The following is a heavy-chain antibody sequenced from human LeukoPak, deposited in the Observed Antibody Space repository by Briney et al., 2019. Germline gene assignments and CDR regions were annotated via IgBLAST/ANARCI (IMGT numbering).Heavy chain of an antibody. CDR2: IHYSGGT. J-gene: IGHJ4*02. Sequence: NPSETLSLTCNVSGDSVSSYYWNWIRQPPGKGLEWIAYIHYSGGTNYNPSLRSRVTISVDTSKNQFSLKLSSVTVADTAVYYCAGNSASSYGNQPSWGQGTLVTVSS. V-gene: IGHV4-59*08. D-gene: IGHD3-10*01. CDR1: GDSVSSYY. CDR3: AGNSASSYGNQPS.